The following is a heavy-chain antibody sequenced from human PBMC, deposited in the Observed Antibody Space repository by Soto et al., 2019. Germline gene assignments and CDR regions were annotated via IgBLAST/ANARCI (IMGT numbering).Heavy chain of an antibody. Sequence: GSLRLSCAASVFTCSTQWMSWVRQAPGKGLEWVANIKQDGIEKYYVDSVKGRFTISRDNAKNSLYLQMNSLRAEDTAVYYCARDQLLMSYGSLYYYYGMDVWGQGTTVTVSS. V-gene: IGHV3-7*03. CDR1: VFTCSTQW. CDR3: ARDQLLMSYGSLYYYYGMDV. D-gene: IGHD5-18*01. J-gene: IGHJ6*02. CDR2: IKQDGIEK.